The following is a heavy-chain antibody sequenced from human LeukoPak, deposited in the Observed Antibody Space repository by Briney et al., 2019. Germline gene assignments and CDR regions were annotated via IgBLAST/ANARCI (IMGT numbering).Heavy chain of an antibody. CDR2: ISAYNGNT. CDR3: ARITMVRGARDGCYDP. J-gene: IGHJ5*02. D-gene: IGHD3-10*01. V-gene: IGHV1-18*01. CDR1: GYTFTSYG. Sequence: ASVKVSCKASGYTFTSYGISWVRQAPGQGLEWMGWISAYNGNTNYAQKLQGRVTMTTDTSTSTAYMELRSLRSDDTAVYYCARITMVRGARDGCYDPWGQGTLVTVSS.